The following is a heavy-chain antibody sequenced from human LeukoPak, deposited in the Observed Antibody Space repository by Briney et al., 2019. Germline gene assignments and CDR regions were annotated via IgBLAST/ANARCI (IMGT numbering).Heavy chain of an antibody. CDR2: ISWNSGSI. CDR3: ARQKEHYYGSGTYAPGYFYMDV. V-gene: IGHV3-9*01. Sequence: GGSLRLSCAASGFTFDDYAMHWVRQAPGKGLEWVSGISWNSGSIGYADSVKGRFTVSRDNAQNSLYLQMNSLGAEDTAVYYCARQKEHYYGSGTYAPGYFYMDVWGKGTTVTVSS. J-gene: IGHJ6*03. CDR1: GFTFDDYA. D-gene: IGHD3-10*01.